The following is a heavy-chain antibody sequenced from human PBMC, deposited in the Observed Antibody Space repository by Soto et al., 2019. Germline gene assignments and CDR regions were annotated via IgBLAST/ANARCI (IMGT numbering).Heavy chain of an antibody. CDR1: GGSMNGYY. CDR2: IYFSGST. V-gene: IGHV4-4*09. J-gene: IGHJ4*02. D-gene: IGHD6-13*01. Sequence: QVQLQESGPGLVKPSETLSLTCSVSGGSMNGYYWSWIRQTPGQGLDWLGFIYFSGSTRYNPSLMSRLTISLDKSKRQFSMSLSSVTAADTAVYYCARSVATPGTNIDFWGQGTLVTVSS. CDR3: ARSVATPGTNIDF.